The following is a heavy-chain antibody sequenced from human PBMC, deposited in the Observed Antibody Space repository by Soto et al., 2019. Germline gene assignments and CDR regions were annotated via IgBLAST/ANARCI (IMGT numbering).Heavy chain of an antibody. CDR2: ISWNSGSI. Sequence: GGSLRLSCAASGFTFDDYAMHWVRQAPGKGLEWVSGISWNSGSIGYADSVKGRFTISRDNAKNSLYLQMNSLRAEDTALYYCAKDISTWMDGMDVWGQGTTVTVSS. J-gene: IGHJ6*02. CDR1: GFTFDDYA. D-gene: IGHD5-12*01. V-gene: IGHV3-9*01. CDR3: AKDISTWMDGMDV.